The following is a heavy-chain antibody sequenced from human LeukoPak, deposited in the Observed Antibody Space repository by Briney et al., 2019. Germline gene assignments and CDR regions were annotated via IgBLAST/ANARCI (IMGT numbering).Heavy chain of an antibody. CDR3: ATSVEMATMPTRN. D-gene: IGHD5-24*01. V-gene: IGHV1-2*02. CDR2: INPNSGGT. J-gene: IGHJ4*02. CDR1: GYTFTGYY. Sequence: GSVKVSCKASGYTFTGYYMHWVRQAPGQGLEWMGWINPNSGGTNYAQKFQGRVTMTRDTSISTAYMELSRLRSDDTAVYYCATSVEMATMPTRNWGQGTLVTVSS.